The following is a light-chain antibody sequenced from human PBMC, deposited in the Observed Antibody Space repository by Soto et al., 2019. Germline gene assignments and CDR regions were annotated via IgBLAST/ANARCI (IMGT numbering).Light chain of an antibody. Sequence: IQMTQSPYTLSASVGDRVTITCRASQSISSWLAWYQQKPGKAPKLLIYDASSLESGVPSRFSGSGSGTEFTLTISSLQPDDFATYYCQQYNSYWTFAQGTKVDIK. J-gene: IGKJ1*01. V-gene: IGKV1-5*01. CDR2: DAS. CDR3: QQYNSYWT. CDR1: QSISSW.